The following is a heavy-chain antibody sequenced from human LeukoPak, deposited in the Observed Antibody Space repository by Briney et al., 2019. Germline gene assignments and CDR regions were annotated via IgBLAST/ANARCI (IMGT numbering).Heavy chain of an antibody. J-gene: IGHJ4*02. CDR3: ARDLDSIIRPD. D-gene: IGHD2-21*01. CDR2: ISAYNGNT. CDR1: GYTFTSYG. Sequence: ASVKVSCKASGYTFTSYGISWVRQAPGQGLEWMGWISAYNGNTNYAQKLQGRVTMTTDTSTNAAYMELRSLRSDDTAVYYCARDLDSIIRPDWGQGTLVTVSS. V-gene: IGHV1-18*01.